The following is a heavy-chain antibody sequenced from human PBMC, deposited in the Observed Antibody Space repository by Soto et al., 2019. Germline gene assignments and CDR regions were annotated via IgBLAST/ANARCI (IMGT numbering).Heavy chain of an antibody. D-gene: IGHD6-13*01. Sequence: QVQLVESGGGVVQPGRSLRLSCAASGFTFSTYAMNWVRQAPGKGLEWVAAISYDASNKYYAGSVEGRFTISRDNYKNTLYLQMNSLRTEDTAMYYCARWVYAFDYWGQGTLVTVSS. CDR2: ISYDASNK. CDR1: GFTFSTYA. CDR3: ARWVYAFDY. J-gene: IGHJ4*02. V-gene: IGHV3-30-3*01.